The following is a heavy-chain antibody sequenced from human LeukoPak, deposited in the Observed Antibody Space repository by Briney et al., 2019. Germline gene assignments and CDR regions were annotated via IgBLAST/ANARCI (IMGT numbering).Heavy chain of an antibody. Sequence: SETLSLTCTVSGGSISSYYWSWIRQPPGRGLEWIGYIYYSGSTNYNPSFTSRVTISVDTSKNQFSLKLRSVTAADTAVYYCARGRIAAAGTGPYYYGMDVWGQGTTVTVSS. CDR3: ARGRIAAAGTGPYYYGMDV. CDR2: IYYSGST. CDR1: GGSISSYY. D-gene: IGHD6-13*01. J-gene: IGHJ6*02. V-gene: IGHV4-59*01.